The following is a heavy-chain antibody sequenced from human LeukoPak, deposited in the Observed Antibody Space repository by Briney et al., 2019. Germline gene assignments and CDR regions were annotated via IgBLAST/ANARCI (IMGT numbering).Heavy chain of an antibody. J-gene: IGHJ4*02. Sequence: ASVTVSCTASGYTFNSYAITWVRQAPGQGLEWMGWISTYNGITSYAQKLQGRVTMTTDTSSTTAYMELRSLRSDDTALYYCARDRGLRATAGTRIDFWGQGTLVTVSS. CDR2: ISTYNGIT. D-gene: IGHD6-13*01. V-gene: IGHV1-18*01. CDR1: GYTFNSYA. CDR3: ARDRGLRATAGTRIDF.